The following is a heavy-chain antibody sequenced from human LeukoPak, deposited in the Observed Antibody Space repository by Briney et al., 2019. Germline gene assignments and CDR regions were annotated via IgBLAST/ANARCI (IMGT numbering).Heavy chain of an antibody. V-gene: IGHV3-74*01. CDR3: ARVAPYCSSTSCYSFDY. Sequence: GGSLRLSCAASGFTFSSYWMHWVRQAPGQGLVWVSRINSDGSSTSYADSVKGRFTISRDNAKNTLYLQMNSLRAEDTAVYYCARVAPYCSSTSCYSFDYWGQGTLVTVSS. D-gene: IGHD2-2*01. J-gene: IGHJ4*02. CDR1: GFTFSSYW. CDR2: INSDGSST.